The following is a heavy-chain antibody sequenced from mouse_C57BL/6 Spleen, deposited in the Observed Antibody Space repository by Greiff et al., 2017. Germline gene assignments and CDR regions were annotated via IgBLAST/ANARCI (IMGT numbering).Heavy chain of an antibody. CDR2: ISYDGSN. D-gene: IGHD1-1*01. J-gene: IGHJ2*01. V-gene: IGHV3-6*01. CDR3: ARDPLLLRYFDY. Sequence: EVKLQESGPGLVKPSQSLSLTCSVTGYSITSGYYWNWIRQFPGNKLEWMGYISYDGSNNYNPSLKNRISITRNTSKNQFFLKLNSVTTEDTATYYCARDPLLLRYFDYWGQGTTLTVSS. CDR1: GYSITSGYY.